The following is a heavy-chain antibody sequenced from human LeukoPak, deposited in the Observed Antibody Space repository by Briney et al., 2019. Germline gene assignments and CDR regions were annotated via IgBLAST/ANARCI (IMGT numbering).Heavy chain of an antibody. D-gene: IGHD4-23*01. CDR2: ISYDGSNK. J-gene: IGHJ4*02. V-gene: IGHV3-30-3*01. CDR3: ARGGTTVVTPAGN. CDR1: GFTFSNYW. Sequence: GGSLRLSCTASGFTFSNYWVHWVRQAPGKGLEWVAVISYDGSNKFYADSVKGRFTISRDNSKNTLFLQVNSLRAEDTAVYYCARGGTTVVTPAGNWGQGTLVTVSS.